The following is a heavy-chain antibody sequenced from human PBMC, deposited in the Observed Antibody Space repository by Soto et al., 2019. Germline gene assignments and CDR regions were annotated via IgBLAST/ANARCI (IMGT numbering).Heavy chain of an antibody. CDR1: GYTFTSYG. D-gene: IGHD6-19*01. V-gene: IGHV1-18*01. CDR3: ARDRRLGVAGDWYFDL. Sequence: QVQMVQSGAEVKKPGASVKVSCKASGYTFTSYGISWVRQAPGQGLEWMGWISAYNGNTNYSQKLQGRVTMTTDTSTSTAYMELRSLRAADTAVYYCARDRRLGVAGDWYFDLCGRGTLVTVSS. J-gene: IGHJ2*01. CDR2: ISAYNGNT.